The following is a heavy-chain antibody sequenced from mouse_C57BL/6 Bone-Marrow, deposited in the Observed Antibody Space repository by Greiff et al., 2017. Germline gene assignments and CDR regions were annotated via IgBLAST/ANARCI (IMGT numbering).Heavy chain of an antibody. CDR2: IDPSGSYT. CDR3: AREDGYYAMDY. CDR1: GYTFTSYW. D-gene: IGHD2-3*01. J-gene: IGHJ4*01. Sequence: QVQLQQPGAELVMPGASVKLSCKASGYTFTSYWMHWVKQRPGQGLEWIGEIDPSGSYTNYNQKFKGKSTLTVDKSSSTAYMQLSSLTSEDSAVYYCAREDGYYAMDYWGQGTSVTVSS. V-gene: IGHV1-69*01.